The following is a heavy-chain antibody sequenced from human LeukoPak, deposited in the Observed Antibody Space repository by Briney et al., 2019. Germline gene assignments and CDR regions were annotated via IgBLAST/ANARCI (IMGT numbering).Heavy chain of an antibody. V-gene: IGHV3-9*01. D-gene: IGHD4-17*01. Sequence: GGSLRLSCAASGFIFNEYAMHWVRQAPGKGLEWVSSVNWSPGSEAYADSVKGRFTISRDNAKNSLYLQMNSLRAEDTALYYCAKASTVTALLSAFDIWGQGTMVTVSS. CDR1: GFIFNEYA. CDR3: AKASTVTALLSAFDI. J-gene: IGHJ3*02. CDR2: VNWSPGSE.